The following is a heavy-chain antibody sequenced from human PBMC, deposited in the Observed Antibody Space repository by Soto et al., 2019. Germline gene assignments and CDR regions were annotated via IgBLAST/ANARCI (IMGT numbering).Heavy chain of an antibody. CDR1: GYTLTELS. J-gene: IGHJ5*02. D-gene: IGHD3-3*01. V-gene: IGHV1-24*01. CDR3: AVLRFLVWFPLYHWFDP. Sequence: ASVKVSCKVSGYTLTELSMHWVRQAPGKGLEWMGGFDPEDGETIYAQKFQGRVTMTEDTSTDTAYMELSSLRSEDTAVYYCAVLRFLVWFPLYHWFDPWGQGTLVTVSS. CDR2: FDPEDGET.